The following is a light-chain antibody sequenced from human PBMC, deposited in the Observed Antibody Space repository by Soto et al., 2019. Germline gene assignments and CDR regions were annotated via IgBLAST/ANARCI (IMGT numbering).Light chain of an antibody. Sequence: EIVMTQSPATLSMSTGERATLSCRASQSVSSNLAWYQQKPGQAPRLLMYGASTRATDIPARFSGSGSGTEFTLTITGLQSEDFAVYYCQQYNGWPWTFGLGTMVDIK. J-gene: IGKJ1*01. V-gene: IGKV3-15*01. CDR2: GAS. CDR3: QQYNGWPWT. CDR1: QSVSSN.